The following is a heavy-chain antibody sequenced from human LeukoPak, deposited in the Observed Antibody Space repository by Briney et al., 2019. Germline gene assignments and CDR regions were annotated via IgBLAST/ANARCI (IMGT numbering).Heavy chain of an antibody. CDR3: AKKTLSAFDI. J-gene: IGHJ3*02. CDR1: GFTFDDYA. V-gene: IGHV3-9*01. Sequence: PGGSLRLSCAASGFTFDDYAMHWVRQAPGKGLEWVSGISWNSGSIGYADSVKGRFTISRDNAKNSLYLQMNSLRAEDTALYYCAKKTLSAFDIWGQGTMVTVSS. CDR2: ISWNSGSI.